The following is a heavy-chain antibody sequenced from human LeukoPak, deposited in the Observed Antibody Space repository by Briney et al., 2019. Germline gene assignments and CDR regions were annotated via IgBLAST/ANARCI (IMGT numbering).Heavy chain of an antibody. CDR1: GFTFSSYR. V-gene: IGHV3-48*02. D-gene: IGHD2-2*01. J-gene: IGHJ4*02. CDR2: ISSSSSTI. CDR3: ARVYCSSTSCYDY. Sequence: GGSLRLSCAASGFTFSSYRMTWVRQAPGKGLEWVSYISSSSSTIYYADSVKGRFTISRDNAKNSLYLQMNSLRDEHTAVYYCARVYCSSTSCYDYWGQGTLVTVSS.